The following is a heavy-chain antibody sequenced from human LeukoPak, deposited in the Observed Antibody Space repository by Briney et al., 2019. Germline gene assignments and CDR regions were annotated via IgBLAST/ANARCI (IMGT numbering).Heavy chain of an antibody. CDR2: IDKAGSAE. CDR1: GFTFSSYA. J-gene: IGHJ4*02. Sequence: PGGSLRLSCAASGFTFSSYAMSWVRQAPGKGLQWVANIDKAGSAEIYVDSVKGRFTISRDNAKNSLYLQMNSLRAEDTAVYYCARDPDYGGAGAFFDSWGQGTLVTVSS. V-gene: IGHV3-7*01. D-gene: IGHD4-23*01. CDR3: ARDPDYGGAGAFFDS.